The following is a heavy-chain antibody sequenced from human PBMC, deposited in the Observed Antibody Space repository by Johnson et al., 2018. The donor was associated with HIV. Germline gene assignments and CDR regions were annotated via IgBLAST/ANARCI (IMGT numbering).Heavy chain of an antibody. Sequence: EVQLVESGGGLVQPGGSLRLSCGASGFTFSDHWMSWVRQAPGKGLEWVANIKQDGSEKYYVDSVKGRFTISRDNAKNSLYLQMNGLRAEDTAVYYCARNEYSNYGGRDAFDIWGQGTMVTVPS. CDR1: GFTFSDHW. CDR3: ARNEYSNYGGRDAFDI. J-gene: IGHJ3*02. CDR2: IKQDGSEK. V-gene: IGHV3-7*01. D-gene: IGHD4-11*01.